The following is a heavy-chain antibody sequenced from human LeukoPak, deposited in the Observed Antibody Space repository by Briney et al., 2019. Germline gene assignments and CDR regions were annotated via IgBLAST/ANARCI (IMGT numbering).Heavy chain of an antibody. CDR2: INYSGTT. Sequence: SQTLSLTCTVSGGSISGGGYYWSWIRQHPGEGLEWIAYINYSGTTFYNPSLKSRVNISVDTSKNQFSLKLSSVTAADTAVYYCARGEPVADWFDPWGQGTLVTVSS. CDR1: GGSISGGGYY. J-gene: IGHJ5*02. V-gene: IGHV4-31*03. D-gene: IGHD2-2*01. CDR3: ARGEPVADWFDP.